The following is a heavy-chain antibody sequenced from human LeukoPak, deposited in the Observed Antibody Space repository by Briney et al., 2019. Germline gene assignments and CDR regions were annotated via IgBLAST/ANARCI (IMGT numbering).Heavy chain of an antibody. CDR1: GGSISRSSYY. CDR2: VSYSGKT. J-gene: IGHJ3*01. D-gene: IGHD3-16*02. V-gene: IGHV4-39*07. CDR3: ARDYRVSLSDTSPDDAFDV. Sequence: SETLSLTCIVSGGSISRSSYYWGWIRQTPGMGLERIGSVSYSGKTDYNPSLKSRVTISVDTSKNLFSLRLTSVTAADTALYYCARDYRVSLSDTSPDDAFDVWGQGTVVTVSS.